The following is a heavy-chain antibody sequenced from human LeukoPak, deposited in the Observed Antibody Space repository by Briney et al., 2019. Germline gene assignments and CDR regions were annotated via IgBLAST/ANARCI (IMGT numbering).Heavy chain of an antibody. CDR2: XYSTGKN. CDR1: GGSINSHY. D-gene: IGHD6-19*01. CDR3: VRRDTGWNYFDY. V-gene: IGHV4-4*08. J-gene: IGHJ4*02. Sequence: PSETLSLTCAVSGGSINSHYWXXXRQPPGKGXQWIGDXYSTGKNNYNPXLXSRVTISLDTSKSHLSLNLTSVLAADTAIYYCVRRDTGWNYFDYWGQGILVTVSS.